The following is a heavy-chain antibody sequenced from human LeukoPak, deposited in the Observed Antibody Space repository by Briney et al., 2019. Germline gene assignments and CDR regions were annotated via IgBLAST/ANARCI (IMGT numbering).Heavy chain of an antibody. D-gene: IGHD2-2*01. V-gene: IGHV4-61*02. Sequence: PSETLSLTCTVSGGSISSGTYYWSWIRQPAGKGLEWIGRIYTSGSTNYNPSLKSRVTISVDTSKNQFSLKLSSVTAADTAVYYCARLEYCSSTRCSDAFDIWGQGTMVTVSS. CDR1: GGSISSGTYY. J-gene: IGHJ3*02. CDR2: IYTSGST. CDR3: ARLEYCSSTRCSDAFDI.